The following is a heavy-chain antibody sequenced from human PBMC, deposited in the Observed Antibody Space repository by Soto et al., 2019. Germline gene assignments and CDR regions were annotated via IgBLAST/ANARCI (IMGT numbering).Heavy chain of an antibody. Sequence: QVQLVQSGAEVKKPGSSVKVSCKASGGTFSSYAISWVRQAPGQGLEWMGGIIPIFGTANYAQKFQGRVTITADESTSTAYMELSRLRSEDTAVYYCARDNIVVVPAAIRDNWFDPWGQGTLVTVSS. D-gene: IGHD2-2*02. CDR3: ARDNIVVVPAAIRDNWFDP. CDR2: IIPIFGTA. V-gene: IGHV1-69*01. J-gene: IGHJ5*02. CDR1: GGTFSSYA.